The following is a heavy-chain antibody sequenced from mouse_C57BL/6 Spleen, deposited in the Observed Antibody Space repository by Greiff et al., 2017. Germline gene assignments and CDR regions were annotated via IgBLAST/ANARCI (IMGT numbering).Heavy chain of an antibody. Sequence: VMLVESGPGLVAPSQSLSITCTVSGFSLTSYGVHWVRQPPGKGLEWLVVIWSDGSTTYNSALKSRLSISKDNSKSQVFLKMNSLQTDDTAMYYCARSYYSNYEGSYYAMDYWGQGTSVTVSS. CDR1: GFSLTSYG. CDR3: ARSYYSNYEGSYYAMDY. J-gene: IGHJ4*01. CDR2: IWSDGST. V-gene: IGHV2-6*03. D-gene: IGHD2-5*01.